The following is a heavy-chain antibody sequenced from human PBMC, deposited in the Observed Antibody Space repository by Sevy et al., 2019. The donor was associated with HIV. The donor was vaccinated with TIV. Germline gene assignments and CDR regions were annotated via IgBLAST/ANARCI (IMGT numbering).Heavy chain of an antibody. D-gene: IGHD4-17*01. CDR3: ARGSSYSGDYVDY. J-gene: IGHJ4*02. CDR2: INHSGST. Sequence: SETLSLTCAVYGGSFSGYYWSWIRQPPGKGLEWIGEINHSGSTNYNPSLKSRVTISVDTSKNQFSLKLSSVTAADTAVCYCARGSSYSGDYVDYWGAGNLVTVSS. V-gene: IGHV4-34*01. CDR1: GGSFSGYY.